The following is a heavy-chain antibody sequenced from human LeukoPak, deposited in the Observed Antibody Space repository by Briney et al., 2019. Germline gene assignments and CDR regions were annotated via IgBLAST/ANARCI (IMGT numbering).Heavy chain of an antibody. Sequence: PSETLSLTCTVSGVSISSSNYYWGWIRQPPGKGLEWIGSIYYSGSTYYNASLKSRVTISVDTSKKQFSLTLTSVTAADTAVYYCASRGYTYGPLDWGQGTLVSVSS. D-gene: IGHD5-18*01. V-gene: IGHV4-39*01. CDR1: GVSISSSNYY. J-gene: IGHJ4*02. CDR3: ASRGYTYGPLD. CDR2: IYYSGST.